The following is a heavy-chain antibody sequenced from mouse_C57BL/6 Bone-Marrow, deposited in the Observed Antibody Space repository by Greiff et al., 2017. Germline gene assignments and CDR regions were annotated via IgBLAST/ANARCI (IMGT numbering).Heavy chain of an antibody. Sequence: QVQLQQSGPELVKPGASVKLSCKASGYNFTSYDINWVKQRPGQGLEWIGWIYPRDGSTKYNEKFKGKATLTVDTSSNTAYMELHSLTSEDSAVYFCVDYEAMDYWGQGTSGTVSS. CDR3: VDYEAMDY. D-gene: IGHD1-1*01. CDR1: GYNFTSYD. CDR2: IYPRDGST. V-gene: IGHV1-85*01. J-gene: IGHJ4*01.